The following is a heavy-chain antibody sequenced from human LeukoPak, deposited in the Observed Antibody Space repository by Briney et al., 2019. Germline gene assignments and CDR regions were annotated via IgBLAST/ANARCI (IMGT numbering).Heavy chain of an antibody. J-gene: IGHJ4*02. CDR1: GGSISSYY. CDR2: IYHSGST. CDR3: ARDLRGLLDY. Sequence: PSETLSLTCTVSGGSISSYYWSWIRQPPGKGLEWIGSIYHSGSTYYNPSLKSRVTISVDTSKNQFSLKLSSVTAADTAVYYCARDLRGLLDYWGQGTLVTVSS. V-gene: IGHV4-38-2*02. D-gene: IGHD3-16*01.